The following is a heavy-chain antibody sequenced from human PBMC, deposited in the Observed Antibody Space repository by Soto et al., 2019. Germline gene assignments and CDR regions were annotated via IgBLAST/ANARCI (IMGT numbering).Heavy chain of an antibody. CDR1: GGSTISSSHY. CDR2: IYYSGST. CDR3: ARHEALSANNYYGMDV. D-gene: IGHD2-8*01. J-gene: IGHJ6*02. Sequence: KRSETLSLTCIVSGGSTISSSHYWVWLREPPGKGLEWIASIYYSGSTSYNPSLKSRVTISVDTSKNQFSLKLTSVTAADTAVYYCARHEALSANNYYGMDVWGQGTTVTVSS. V-gene: IGHV4-39*01.